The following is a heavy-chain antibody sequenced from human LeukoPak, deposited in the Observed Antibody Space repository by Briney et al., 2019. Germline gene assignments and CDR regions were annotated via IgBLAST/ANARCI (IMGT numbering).Heavy chain of an antibody. CDR2: ISSSSSYI. D-gene: IGHD2-2*01. CDR1: GFTFSSHS. Sequence: PGGSLRLSCAASGFTFSSHSMNWVRQAPGKGLEWVSSISSSSSYIYYADSVKGRFTISRDNAKNSLYLQMNSLRAEDTAVYYCARLKLLWSNYFDYWGQGTLVTVSS. CDR3: ARLKLLWSNYFDY. V-gene: IGHV3-21*01. J-gene: IGHJ4*02.